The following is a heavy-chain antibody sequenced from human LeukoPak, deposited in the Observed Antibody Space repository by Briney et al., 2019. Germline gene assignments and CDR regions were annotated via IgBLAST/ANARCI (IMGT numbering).Heavy chain of an antibody. V-gene: IGHV3-21*01. CDR2: ISSSSSFI. J-gene: IGHJ3*02. CDR1: GFTFSSYA. Sequence: GGSLRLSCAASGFTFSSYAMNWVRQAPGKGLEWVSSISSSSSFIYYADSVKGRFTISRDNAKNSVYLQMNSLRAEDTAVYYCARDSPLSFDIWGQGTMVTVSS. CDR3: ARDSPLSFDI.